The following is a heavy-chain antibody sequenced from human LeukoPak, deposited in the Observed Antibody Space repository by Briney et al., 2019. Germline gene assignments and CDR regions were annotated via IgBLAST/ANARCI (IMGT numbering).Heavy chain of an antibody. Sequence: ASVKVSCKASGYIFTSYNMYWVRQAPGQGLEWMGIINSSGGSTNYAQKFQGRVTMTRDTSIRTVYMELSRLRSDDTAVYYCANTYALGNYYKGGFDPWGQGTLVTVSS. D-gene: IGHD3-10*01. CDR2: INSSGGST. V-gene: IGHV1-46*01. CDR3: ANTYALGNYYKGGFDP. J-gene: IGHJ5*02. CDR1: GYIFTSYN.